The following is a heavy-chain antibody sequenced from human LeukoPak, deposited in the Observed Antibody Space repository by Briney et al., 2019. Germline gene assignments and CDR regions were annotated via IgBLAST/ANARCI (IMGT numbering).Heavy chain of an antibody. CDR2: IGASGTNT. V-gene: IGHV3-23*01. CDR1: GFTFSSYG. D-gene: IGHD3-10*01. Sequence: PGGSLRLSCAASGFTFSSYGMSWVRQAPGKGLEWVSSIGASGTNTYYADSVKGRFTISRDNAKNSLYLQMNSLRAEDTAVYYCARDRDYYGSGNIFDYWGQGTLVTVSS. J-gene: IGHJ4*02. CDR3: ARDRDYYGSGNIFDY.